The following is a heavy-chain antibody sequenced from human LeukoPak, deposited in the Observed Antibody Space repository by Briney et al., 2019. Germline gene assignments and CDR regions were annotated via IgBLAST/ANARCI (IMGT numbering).Heavy chain of an antibody. V-gene: IGHV4-34*01. CDR2: INHSGST. CDR1: GGSFSGYY. Sequence: SETLSLTCAVYGGSFSGYYWSWIRQPPGKGLEWIGEINHSGSTKYNPSLKSRVTISVDTSKNQFSLKLSSVTAADTAVYYCARGRQHDNWFDPWGQGTLVTVSS. D-gene: IGHD6-13*01. J-gene: IGHJ5*02. CDR3: ARGRQHDNWFDP.